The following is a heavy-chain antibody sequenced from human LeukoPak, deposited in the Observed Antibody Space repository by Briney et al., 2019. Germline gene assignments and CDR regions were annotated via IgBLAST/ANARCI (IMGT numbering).Heavy chain of an antibody. Sequence: GGSLRLSCAASGFTFSDYYMSWIRQAPGKGLEWVSYISSSGSTIYYADSVKGRFTISRDNAKNSLYLQMNSLRAEDTAVYYCARDVLRFLVYQTIVWGQGTTVTVSS. D-gene: IGHD3-3*01. J-gene: IGHJ6*02. CDR3: ARDVLRFLVYQTIV. CDR1: GFTFSDYY. V-gene: IGHV3-11*01. CDR2: ISSSGSTI.